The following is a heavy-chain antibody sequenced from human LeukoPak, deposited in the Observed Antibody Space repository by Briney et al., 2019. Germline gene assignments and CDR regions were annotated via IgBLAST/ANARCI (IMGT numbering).Heavy chain of an antibody. V-gene: IGHV3-23*01. D-gene: IGHD2-15*01. CDR3: AISSGGPYYFDF. J-gene: IGHJ4*02. Sequence: GGSLRLSCAASGFTFSSYAVTWVRQAPGKGQEWVSAISGTGGSTFYADSVKGRFTLSRDNSKNTLYLQMNTLRADDTAVYYCAISSGGPYYFDFWGQGTLVTVSS. CDR2: ISGTGGST. CDR1: GFTFSSYA.